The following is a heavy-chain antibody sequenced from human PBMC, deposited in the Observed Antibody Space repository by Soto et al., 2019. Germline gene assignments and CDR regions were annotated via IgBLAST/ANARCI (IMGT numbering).Heavy chain of an antibody. Sequence: GGALGLSCAASGVTFSSYGMHWVRQAPGKGLEWVAVISYDGSNKYYADSVKGRFTISRDNSKNTLYLQMNSLRAEDTAVYYCAKWLYSRGGYWGQGTLVTVSS. CDR3: AKWLYSRGGY. J-gene: IGHJ4*02. V-gene: IGHV3-30*18. CDR2: ISYDGSNK. D-gene: IGHD6-13*01. CDR1: GVTFSSYG.